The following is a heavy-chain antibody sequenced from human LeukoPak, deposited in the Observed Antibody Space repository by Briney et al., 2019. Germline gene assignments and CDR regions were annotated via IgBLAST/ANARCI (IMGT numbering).Heavy chain of an antibody. V-gene: IGHV3-23*01. J-gene: IGHJ6*02. CDR3: AKGWSDV. Sequence: PGGSLRLSCAASGFTFSAYAMSWVRQAPGKGLEWVSAIGGSGTNTYYADSVKGRFNISRDNSKNTLYLQMDSLRAEDTAVYYYAKGWSDVWGQGTTVTVSS. D-gene: IGHD2-15*01. CDR1: GFTFSAYA. CDR2: IGGSGTNT.